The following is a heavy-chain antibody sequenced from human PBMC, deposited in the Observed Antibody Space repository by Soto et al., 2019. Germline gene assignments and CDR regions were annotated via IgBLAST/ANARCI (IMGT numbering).Heavy chain of an antibody. Sequence: GGSLRLSCAASGFTFSSYGMHWVRQAPGKGLEWVAVISYDGSNKYYADSVKGRFTISRDNSKNTLYLQMNSLRAEDTAVYYCAKEGPYSSSWFDYWGQGTLVTVSS. CDR3: AKEGPYSSSWFDY. CDR1: GFTFSSYG. D-gene: IGHD6-13*01. CDR2: ISYDGSNK. J-gene: IGHJ4*02. V-gene: IGHV3-30*18.